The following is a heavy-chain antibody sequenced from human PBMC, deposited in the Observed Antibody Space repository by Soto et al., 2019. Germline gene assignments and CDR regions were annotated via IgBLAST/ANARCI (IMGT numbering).Heavy chain of an antibody. CDR2: INGDGSKT. CDR3: ARESAGLGL. Sequence: EEQLVESGGGLVQPGGSLRLSCEASGFTFSNYWMHWVRQAPGKGLVWVSRINGDGSKTAHADTVQGRFTVSRDNAKSTLYLQMNSLNAGDTAVHYCARESAGLGLWGQGTLVIVSP. D-gene: IGHD3-16*01. CDR1: GFTFSNYW. J-gene: IGHJ4*02. V-gene: IGHV3-74*01.